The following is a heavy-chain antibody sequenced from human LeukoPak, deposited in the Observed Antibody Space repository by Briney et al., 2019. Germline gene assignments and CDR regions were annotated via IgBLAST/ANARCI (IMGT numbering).Heavy chain of an antibody. Sequence: GASVKVSCKASGYTFSSYSISWVRQAPGQGLEWVGWISGYNGNRNYAQKVQGRVIMTTDTSTRTSYMELRSLRSEDTAVYYCARSIIGSSPPNWFDPWGKGTLVTVSS. CDR1: GYTFSSYS. J-gene: IGHJ5*02. V-gene: IGHV1-18*04. D-gene: IGHD6-13*01. CDR2: ISGYNGNR. CDR3: ARSIIGSSPPNWFDP.